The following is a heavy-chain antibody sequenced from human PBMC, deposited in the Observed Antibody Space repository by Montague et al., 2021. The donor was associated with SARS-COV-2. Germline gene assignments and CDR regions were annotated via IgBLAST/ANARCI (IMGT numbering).Heavy chain of an antibody. J-gene: IGHJ5*02. CDR2: IYYSGST. Sequence: SETLSLTCTVSGYSISSGYYWGWIRQPPGKGLEWIGSIYYSGSTYYNPSLKSRVTISVDTSKNQFSLKLSSVTAADTAVYYCARQEPIVVVVAAARGWFDPWGQGTLVTVSS. V-gene: IGHV4-38-2*02. CDR3: ARQEPIVVVVAAARGWFDP. D-gene: IGHD2-15*01. CDR1: GYSISSGYY.